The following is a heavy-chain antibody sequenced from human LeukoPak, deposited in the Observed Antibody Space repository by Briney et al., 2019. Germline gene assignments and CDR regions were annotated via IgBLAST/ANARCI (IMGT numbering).Heavy chain of an antibody. CDR3: AKGFASDRGDYLDSFDI. J-gene: IGHJ3*02. V-gene: IGHV3-30*18. CDR1: GFTFINYG. Sequence: GGSLRLSCAASGFTFINYGMHWVRQAPGKGLEWVAIISYDGRNKYYADSVRGRFTISKDNSKNTLYLQMNSLRAEDTAVYYCAKGFASDRGDYLDSFDIWGQGTMVTVSS. D-gene: IGHD2-21*01. CDR2: ISYDGRNK.